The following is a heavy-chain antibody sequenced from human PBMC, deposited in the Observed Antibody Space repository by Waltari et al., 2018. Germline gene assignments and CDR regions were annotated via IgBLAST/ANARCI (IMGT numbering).Heavy chain of an antibody. CDR2: ISWNSGSI. D-gene: IGHD6-13*01. Sequence: EVQLVESGGGLVQPGRSLRLSCAASGFTFDDYAMHWVRQAPGKGLEWVSGISWNSGSIGYADSVKGRFTISRDNAKNSLYLQMNSLRAEDTAVYYCARESSRGDYWGQGTLVTVSS. CDR1: GFTFDDYA. CDR3: ARESSRGDY. J-gene: IGHJ4*02. V-gene: IGHV3-9*01.